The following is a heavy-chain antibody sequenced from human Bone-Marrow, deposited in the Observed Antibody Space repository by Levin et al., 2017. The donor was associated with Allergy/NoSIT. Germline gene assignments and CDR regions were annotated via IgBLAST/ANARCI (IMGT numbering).Heavy chain of an antibody. D-gene: IGHD3-3*01. CDR1: GFTFDRYA. CDR3: ARGDFDAHNWFNP. J-gene: IGHJ5*02. CDR2: IRSTSDYI. Sequence: LSLTCAASGFTFDRYAMNWVRQAPGKGLEWVSFIRSTSDYIYYADSVKGRFTISRDNAKNSVYLQMSTLREDDTAVYYCARGDFDAHNWFNPWGQGTLVTVSS. V-gene: IGHV3-21*05.